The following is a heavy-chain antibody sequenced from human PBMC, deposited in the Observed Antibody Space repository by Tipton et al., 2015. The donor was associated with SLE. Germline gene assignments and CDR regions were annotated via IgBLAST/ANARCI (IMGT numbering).Heavy chain of an antibody. CDR1: GGTFSSYA. V-gene: IGHV3-23*04. D-gene: IGHD6-13*01. J-gene: IGHJ3*02. CDR3: ARGIAAAVPDAFDI. Sequence: QLVQSGAEVKKPGSSVKVSCKASGGTFSSYAMSWVRQAPGKGLEWVSAISGSGGSTYYADSVKGRFTISRDNSKNTLYLQMNSLRAEDTAVYYCARGIAAAVPDAFDIWGQGTMVTVSS. CDR2: ISGSGGST.